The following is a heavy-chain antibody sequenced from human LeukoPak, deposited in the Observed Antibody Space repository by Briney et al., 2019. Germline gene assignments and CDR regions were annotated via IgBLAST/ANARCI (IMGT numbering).Heavy chain of an antibody. V-gene: IGHV4-59*08. CDR2: IYYSGST. CDR1: GGSLSSYY. CDR3: ARAVSGRFDY. D-gene: IGHD6-19*01. Sequence: SETLSLTCTVSGGSLSSYYWSWIRQPPGKGLEWIGYIYYSGSTNYNPSLKSRVTISVDTSKNQFSLRLSSVTAADTAIYYCARAVSGRFDYWGQGTLVTVSS. J-gene: IGHJ4*02.